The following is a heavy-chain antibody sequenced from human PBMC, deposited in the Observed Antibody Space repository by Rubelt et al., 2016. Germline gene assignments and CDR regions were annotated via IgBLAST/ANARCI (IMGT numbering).Heavy chain of an antibody. J-gene: IGHJ4*02. CDR1: GYTFTGYY. CDR2: ISAYNGNT. Sequence: QVQLVQSGAEVKKPGASVKVSCKASGYTFTGYYMHWVRQAPGQGLEWMGWISAYNGNTNYEPNVQGGVPRTTDTSTSTAYMELSSLRSEDTAVYYWARTKTVEMATIPLAYWGQGTLVTVSS. CDR3: ARTKTVEMATIPLAY. V-gene: IGHV1-18*04. D-gene: IGHD5-24*01.